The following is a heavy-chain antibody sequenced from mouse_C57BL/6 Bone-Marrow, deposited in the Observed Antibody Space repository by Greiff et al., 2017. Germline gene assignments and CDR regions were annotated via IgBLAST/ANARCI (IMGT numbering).Heavy chain of an antibody. Sequence: LVKPGASVKLSCTASGYTFTEYTIPWVKQRSGQGLEWIGWFYPGSGSIKYNEKFKDKATLTADKSSSTVYMELSRLTSEDSAVYFCARHEMGYYGSSAWFAYWGQGTLVTVSA. D-gene: IGHD1-1*01. J-gene: IGHJ3*01. CDR3: ARHEMGYYGSSAWFAY. CDR2: FYPGSGSI. V-gene: IGHV1-62-2*01. CDR1: GYTFTEYT.